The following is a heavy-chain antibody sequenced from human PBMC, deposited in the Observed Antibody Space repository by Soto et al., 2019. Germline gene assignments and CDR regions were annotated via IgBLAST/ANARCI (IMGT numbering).Heavy chain of an antibody. J-gene: IGHJ4*02. D-gene: IGHD2-8*02. CDR1: GFIFSSYA. CDR3: ERAPPGPYFAS. Sequence: PGGSLRLSCAASGFIFSSYAMSWVRQAPGKGLEWVSAISGSGGSTSYADSVKGRFTISRDNAKNPFYLKMSIWRAEDTAVYSCERAPPGPYFASWGPGALVTVSS. V-gene: IGHV3-23*01. CDR2: ISGSGGST.